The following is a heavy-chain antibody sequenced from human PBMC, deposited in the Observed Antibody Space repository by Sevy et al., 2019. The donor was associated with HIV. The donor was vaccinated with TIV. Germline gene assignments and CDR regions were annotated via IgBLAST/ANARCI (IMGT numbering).Heavy chain of an antibody. CDR1: GFTFGDYA. CDR3: TRVRVWLLLPDY. J-gene: IGHJ4*02. CDR2: IRSKAYGGTT. Sequence: GGSLRLSCTASGFTFGDYAMSWFRQASGKGLEWVGFIRSKAYGGTTEYAASVKGRFTISRDDSKSIAYLQMNSLKTEDTAVYYCTRVRVWLLLPDYWGQGTLVTVSS. V-gene: IGHV3-49*03. D-gene: IGHD3-22*01.